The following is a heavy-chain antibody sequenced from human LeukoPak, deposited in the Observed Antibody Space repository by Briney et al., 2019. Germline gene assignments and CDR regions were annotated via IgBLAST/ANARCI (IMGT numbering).Heavy chain of an antibody. CDR2: IIPIFGTA. CDR3: ARDDFITGNYYYGMDV. J-gene: IGHJ6*02. Sequence: SVKVSCKASGGTFSSYAISWVRQAPGQGLEWMGGIIPIFGTANYAQKFQGRVTITRDTSASTAHMELSSLRSEDTAVYYCARDDFITGNYYYGMDVWGQGTTVTVSS. D-gene: IGHD1-20*01. CDR1: GGTFSSYA. V-gene: IGHV1-69*05.